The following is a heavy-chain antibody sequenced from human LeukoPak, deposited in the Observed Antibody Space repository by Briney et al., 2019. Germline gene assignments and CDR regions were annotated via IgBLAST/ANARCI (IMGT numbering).Heavy chain of an antibody. J-gene: IGHJ3*02. CDR3: ARQRALAGEWAFDI. V-gene: IGHV4-39*01. CDR2: IHYSGRT. CDR1: GGSISRGGYY. Sequence: SETLSLTCTVSGGSISRGGYYRGWIRQPPGKGLEWIGSIHYSGRTYYKPSLKSRATMSVDTSKNQFSLNLSSVTAADTAVFHCARQRALAGEWAFDIWGQGTMVTVFS. D-gene: IGHD3-3*01.